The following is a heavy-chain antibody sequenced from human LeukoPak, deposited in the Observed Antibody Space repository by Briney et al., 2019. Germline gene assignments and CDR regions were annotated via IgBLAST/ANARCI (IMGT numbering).Heavy chain of an antibody. CDR3: ARASYDYVWGSPPGAFDI. V-gene: IGHV3-7*01. Sequence: GGSLRPSCAASGFMFSSYWMSWVRQAPGKGLEWVANIKQDGREKYYVDSMKGRFTISRDNAKNSLYLQMNSLRAEDTAVYYCARASYDYVWGSPPGAFDIWGQGTMVIVSS. CDR2: IKQDGREK. J-gene: IGHJ3*02. CDR1: GFMFSSYW. D-gene: IGHD3-16*01.